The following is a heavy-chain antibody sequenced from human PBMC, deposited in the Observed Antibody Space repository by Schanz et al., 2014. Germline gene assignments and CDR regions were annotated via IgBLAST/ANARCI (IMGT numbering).Heavy chain of an antibody. CDR2: ISGSGGST. Sequence: EVQLVESGGGLVQPGGSLRLSCAASGFTFSSYAMSWVRQAPGKGLEWVSAISGSGGSTYYADSVKGRFTMSRDNAKNSVFLQMNSLRAEDTAVYYCVRDLPRTFLFDYWGQGTLVTVSS. V-gene: IGHV3-23*04. J-gene: IGHJ4*02. CDR1: GFTFSSYA. CDR3: VRDLPRTFLFDY.